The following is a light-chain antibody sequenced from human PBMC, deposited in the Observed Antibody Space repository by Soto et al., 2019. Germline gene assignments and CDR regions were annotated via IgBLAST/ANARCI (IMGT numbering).Light chain of an antibody. V-gene: IGLV1-40*01. CDR3: QSYDSSLSAWV. Sequence: QSVLTQPPSVSGAPGQRVTISCSGSSSNIGAGYHVHWYQQLPGTAPKLFMFANSNRPSGVPDRFSGSKSGASASLAITGLQAEDEADYYCQSYDSSLSAWVFGGGTKLTVL. CDR1: SSNIGAGYH. CDR2: ANS. J-gene: IGLJ3*02.